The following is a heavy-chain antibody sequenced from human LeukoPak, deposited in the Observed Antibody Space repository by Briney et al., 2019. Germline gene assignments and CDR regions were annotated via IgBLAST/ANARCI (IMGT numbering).Heavy chain of an antibody. J-gene: IGHJ4*02. D-gene: IGHD3-10*01. CDR1: GGSISSYY. V-gene: IGHV4-59*01. CDR2: IYYSGST. CDR3: ARYMVRGVTVFDY. Sequence: PSETLSLTCTVSGGSISSYYWSWIRQPPGKGPEWIGYIYYSGSTNYNPSLKSRVTMSVDTSKNQFSLKLSSVTAADTAVYYCARYMVRGVTVFDYWGQGTLVTVSS.